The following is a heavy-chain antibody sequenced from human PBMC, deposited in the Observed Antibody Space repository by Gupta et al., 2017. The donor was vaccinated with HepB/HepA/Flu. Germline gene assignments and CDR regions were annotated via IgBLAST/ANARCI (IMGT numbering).Heavy chain of an antibody. CDR2: ILYSVVQT. V-gene: IGHV4-39*01. Sequence: QLQLQESGPGLTKPSETLSLTCTVSGGFTRGSYYYWGWIRQTPGKGPEWIGSILYSVVQTDADPSLKSRVTISADTAKNQLFLMMNYVNAAETALYYWPRPGRSLCYF. CDR3: PRPGRSLCYF. CDR1: GGFTRGSYYY. J-gene: IGHJ4*03. D-gene: IGHD3-10*01.